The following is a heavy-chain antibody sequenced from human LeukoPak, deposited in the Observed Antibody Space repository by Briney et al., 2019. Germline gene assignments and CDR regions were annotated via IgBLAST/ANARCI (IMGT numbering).Heavy chain of an antibody. CDR3: ARARPWSSTSCYRAIPFDY. J-gene: IGHJ4*02. V-gene: IGHV1-18*01. D-gene: IGHD2-2*01. CDR2: ISAYNGNT. CDR1: GYTFTSYG. Sequence: ASVKVSCKASGYTFTSYGISWVRQAPGQGLEWMGWISAYNGNTNYAQKLQGRVTMTTDTSTSTAYMELRSLRSDDTAVYYCARARPWSSTSCYRAIPFDYWGQGTLVTVSS.